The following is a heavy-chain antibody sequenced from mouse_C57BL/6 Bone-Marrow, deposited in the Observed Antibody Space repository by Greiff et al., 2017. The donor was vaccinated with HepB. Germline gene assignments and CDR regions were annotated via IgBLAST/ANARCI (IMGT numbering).Heavy chain of an antibody. CDR3: ARGYGSFFAY. Sequence: EVHLVESGPGMVKPSQSLSLTCTVTGYSITSGYDWHWIRHFPGNKLEWMGYISYSGSTNYNPSLKSRISITHDTSKNHFFLKLNSVTTEDTATYYCARGYGSFFAYWGQGTLVTVSA. J-gene: IGHJ3*01. D-gene: IGHD1-1*01. CDR2: ISYSGST. CDR1: GYSITSGYD. V-gene: IGHV3-1*01.